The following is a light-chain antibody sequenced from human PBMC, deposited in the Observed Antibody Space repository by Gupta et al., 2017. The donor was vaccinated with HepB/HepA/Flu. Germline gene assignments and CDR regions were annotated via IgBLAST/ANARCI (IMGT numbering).Light chain of an antibody. Sequence: QSVLTQPPSVSAAPGQRVTISCNGSRSNIGAGYDVHWYQQLPGTAPKLLIYGNSNRPSGVPDRFSGSKSGTSASLAITGLQAEDEADYYCQSYDSSLSGWVFGGGTKLTVL. CDR2: GNS. CDR3: QSYDSSLSGWV. CDR1: RSNIGAGYD. V-gene: IGLV1-40*01. J-gene: IGLJ3*02.